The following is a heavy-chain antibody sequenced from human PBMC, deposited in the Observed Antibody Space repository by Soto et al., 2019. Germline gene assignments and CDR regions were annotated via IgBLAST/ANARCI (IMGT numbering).Heavy chain of an antibody. Sequence: QVQLVQSGAEVKKPGASVKVSCKASGYTFTSYDIIWVRQATGQGLEWMGWMNPSTGNTDSAEKFQGRLTMTRNTAIRTVYMDVSSLSFEDTAVYYWARGRIIVAGGFDPWGQGTLVTVSS. V-gene: IGHV1-8*01. CDR1: GYTFTSYD. CDR3: ARGRIIVAGGFDP. D-gene: IGHD6-19*01. J-gene: IGHJ5*02. CDR2: MNPSTGNT.